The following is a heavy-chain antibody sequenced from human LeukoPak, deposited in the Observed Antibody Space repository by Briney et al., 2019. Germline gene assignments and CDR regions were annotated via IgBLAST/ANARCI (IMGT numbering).Heavy chain of an antibody. Sequence: GESLKISCKASGYSFTSYWIGLVRQTPRKGLEWMGIIYPGVSDTRYSPSFQGHATISADTSISTAYLQWSSLKASDTAMYYCARLVVRGVQIDYWGQGTLVTVSS. V-gene: IGHV5-51*01. CDR2: IYPGVSDT. CDR3: ARLVVRGVQIDY. J-gene: IGHJ4*02. D-gene: IGHD3-10*01. CDR1: GYSFTSYW.